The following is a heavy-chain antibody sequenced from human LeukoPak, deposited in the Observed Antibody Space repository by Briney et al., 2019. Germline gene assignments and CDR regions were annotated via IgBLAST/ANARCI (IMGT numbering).Heavy chain of an antibody. CDR3: AKEYYDFWSGYRHFDY. Sequence: GGSLRLSCAASGFTFSSYAMSWVRQAPGKGLEWVSAISGSGGSTYYADSVKGRFTISRDHSKNTLYLQMNSLRAEDTAVYYCAKEYYDFWSGYRHFDYWGQGTLVTVSS. J-gene: IGHJ4*02. CDR1: GFTFSSYA. V-gene: IGHV3-23*01. D-gene: IGHD3-3*01. CDR2: ISGSGGST.